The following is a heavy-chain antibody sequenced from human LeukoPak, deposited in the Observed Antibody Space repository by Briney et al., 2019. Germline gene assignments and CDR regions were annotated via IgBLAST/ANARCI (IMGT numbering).Heavy chain of an antibody. V-gene: IGHV1-18*01. CDR3: ARDRWAAPPRYYYYMDV. CDR2: ISAYNGNT. D-gene: IGHD6-6*01. CDR1: GYTFTSYG. Sequence: GASVKVSCKASGYTFTSYGISWVRQAPGQGLEWMGWISAYNGNTNYAQKLQGRVTMTTDTSTSTAYMELRSLRSDDTAVYYCARDRWAAPPRYYYYMDVWGKGTTVTVSS. J-gene: IGHJ6*03.